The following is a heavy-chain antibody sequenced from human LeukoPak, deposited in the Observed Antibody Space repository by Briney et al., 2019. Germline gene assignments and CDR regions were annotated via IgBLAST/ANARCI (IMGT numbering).Heavy chain of an antibody. CDR2: IIPIFGTA. Sequence: SVKVSCKASGGTFSSYAISWVRQAPGQGLEWMGGIIPIFGTANYAQKFQGRVTITADESTSTAYMELRSLRSDDTAVYYCARDFLGLQTFDYWGQGTLVTVSS. CDR3: ARDFLGLQTFDY. D-gene: IGHD5-24*01. J-gene: IGHJ4*02. V-gene: IGHV1-69*13. CDR1: GGTFSSYA.